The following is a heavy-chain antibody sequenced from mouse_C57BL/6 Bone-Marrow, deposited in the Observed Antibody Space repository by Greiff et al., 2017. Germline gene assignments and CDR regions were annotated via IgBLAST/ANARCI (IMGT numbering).Heavy chain of an antibody. D-gene: IGHD4-1*01. CDR1: GFTFSDYG. CDR3: ARELGRGGYFDY. J-gene: IGHJ2*01. V-gene: IGHV5-17*01. CDR2: ISSGSSTI. Sequence: EVKLQESGGGLVKPGGSLKLSCAASGFTFSDYGMHWVRQAPEKGLEWVAYISSGSSTIYYADTVKGRFTISRDNAKNTLFLQMTSRRSEDTAMYYCARELGRGGYFDYWGQGTTLTVSS.